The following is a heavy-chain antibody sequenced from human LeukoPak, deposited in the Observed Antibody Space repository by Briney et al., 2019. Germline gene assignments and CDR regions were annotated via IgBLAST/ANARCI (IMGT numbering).Heavy chain of an antibody. CDR3: ARESNIGYYLSY. D-gene: IGHD3-22*01. Sequence: PVAFLRLSSPPSGSSVSSNYMSWVRQAPGKGLEWVSVIYSGGRTYYADCVKGRFTISRYNSKNTLYLQINTLRAEHTAVYYCARESNIGYYLSYWGLGTLVTVSS. CDR1: GSSVSSNY. CDR2: IYSGGRT. J-gene: IGHJ4*02. V-gene: IGHV3-66*01.